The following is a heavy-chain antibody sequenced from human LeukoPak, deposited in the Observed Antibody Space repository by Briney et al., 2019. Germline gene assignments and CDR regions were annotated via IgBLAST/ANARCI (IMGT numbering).Heavy chain of an antibody. J-gene: IGHJ1*01. CDR1: GYTFTSYD. D-gene: IGHD2-2*01. CDR3: ARGYCSSTSCYPEAEYFQH. Sequence: ASVKVSCKASGYTFTSYDINWVRQATGQGLEWMGGMNPNSGNTGYAQKFQGRVTMTRNTSISTAYMELSSLRSEDTAVYYCARGYCSSTSCYPEAEYFQHWGQGTLVTVSS. V-gene: IGHV1-8*01. CDR2: MNPNSGNT.